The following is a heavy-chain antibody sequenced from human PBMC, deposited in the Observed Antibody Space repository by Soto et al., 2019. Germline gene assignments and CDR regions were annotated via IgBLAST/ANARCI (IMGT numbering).Heavy chain of an antibody. V-gene: IGHV3-48*03. D-gene: IGHD1-26*01. Sequence: EVQLVESGGGLVQPGGSLRLSCAASGFSFNSYGMNWVRQSPGKGLEFVSYIDTRATTITYAESVKGRFAISRDNAKNSLFLQMNSLRAEDTAVYYCARGVGLSGKYYALDIWGQGTMVTVSS. CDR1: GFSFNSYG. J-gene: IGHJ3*02. CDR2: IDTRATTI. CDR3: ARGVGLSGKYYALDI.